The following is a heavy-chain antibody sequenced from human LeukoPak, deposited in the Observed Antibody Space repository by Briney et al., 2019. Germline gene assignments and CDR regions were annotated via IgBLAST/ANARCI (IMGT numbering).Heavy chain of an antibody. Sequence: SVKVSCKASGGTFSSYAISWVRQAPGQGLEWMGRIIPILGIANYAQKFQGRVTITADKSTSTAYMELSSLRPEDTAVYYCARGLWFGAQSYGMDVWGQGTTVTVSS. CDR1: GGTFSSYA. CDR3: ARGLWFGAQSYGMDV. V-gene: IGHV1-69*04. CDR2: IIPILGIA. D-gene: IGHD3-10*01. J-gene: IGHJ6*02.